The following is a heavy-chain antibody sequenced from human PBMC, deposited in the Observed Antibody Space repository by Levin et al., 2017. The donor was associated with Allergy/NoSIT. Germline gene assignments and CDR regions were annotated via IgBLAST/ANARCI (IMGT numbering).Heavy chain of an antibody. CDR2: IIPILGIA. CDR1: GGTFSSYT. CDR3: ARVGWQQLVGWFDP. J-gene: IGHJ5*02. Sequence: KSGGSLRLSCKASGGTFSSYTISWVRQAPGQGLEWMGRIIPILGIANYAQKFQGRVTITADKSTSTAYMELSSLRSEDTAVYYCARVGWQQLVGWFDPWGQGTLVTVSS. V-gene: IGHV1-69*02. D-gene: IGHD6-13*01.